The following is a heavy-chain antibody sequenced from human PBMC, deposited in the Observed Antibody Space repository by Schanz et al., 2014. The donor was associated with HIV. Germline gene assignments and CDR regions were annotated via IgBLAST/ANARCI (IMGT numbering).Heavy chain of an antibody. CDR1: GYTFTNYG. Sequence: QVQLVQSGAEVKKPGASVKVSCKASGYTFTNYGISWVRQAPGQGLEWMGWISAYDGNTKYSQNFQGRVTMTTDTSTNTAYMELRSLRSDDTAVYYCARDSRTYYDSGTYYTAFDYWGQGTLVTVSS. V-gene: IGHV1-18*01. CDR2: ISAYDGNT. J-gene: IGHJ4*02. D-gene: IGHD3-10*01. CDR3: ARDSRTYYDSGTYYTAFDY.